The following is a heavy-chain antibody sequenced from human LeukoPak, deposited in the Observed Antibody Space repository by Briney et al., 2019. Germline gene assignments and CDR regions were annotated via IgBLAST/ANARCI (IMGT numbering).Heavy chain of an antibody. D-gene: IGHD3-10*01. CDR2: INPNSGGT. V-gene: IGHV1-2*02. Sequence: ASVKVSCKASGYTFTGSYIHWVRQAPGQGLEWMGWINPNSGGTNYAQKFQGRVTMIRDTSISTAYMELSSLISDDTAVYYCARDPGSNWFDPWGQGTLVTVSS. CDR1: GYTFTGSY. J-gene: IGHJ5*02. CDR3: ARDPGSNWFDP.